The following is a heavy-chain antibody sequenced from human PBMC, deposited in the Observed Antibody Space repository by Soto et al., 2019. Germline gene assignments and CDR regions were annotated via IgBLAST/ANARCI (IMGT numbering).Heavy chain of an antibody. CDR2: IYHSGST. J-gene: IGHJ4*02. CDR1: GGSISSGGYS. CDR3: ARGTRPFDY. V-gene: IGHV4-30-2*01. Sequence: QLQLQESGSGLVKPSQTLSLTCAVSGGSISSGGYSWSWIRQPPGKGLEWIGYIYHSGSTYYNPSVXXRXTXXLDRSKNQFSLKLSSVTAADTAVYYCARGTRPFDYWGQGTLVTVSS.